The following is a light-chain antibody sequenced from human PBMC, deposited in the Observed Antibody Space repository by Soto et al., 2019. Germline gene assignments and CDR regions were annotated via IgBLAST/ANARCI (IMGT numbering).Light chain of an antibody. Sequence: SYELTQPPSVSVAPGQTARISCGGTNIGSEGVHWYQQKSGQAPVLVVCDDGDRPSGIPDRFSGSKSGNTATLTISRVEAGDEADYYCQVWHVSTDHYVFGTGTKVTVL. J-gene: IGLJ1*01. CDR2: DDG. V-gene: IGLV3-21*02. CDR1: NIGSEG. CDR3: QVWHVSTDHYV.